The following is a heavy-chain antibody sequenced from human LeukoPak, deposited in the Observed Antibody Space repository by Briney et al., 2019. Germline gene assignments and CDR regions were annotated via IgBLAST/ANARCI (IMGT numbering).Heavy chain of an antibody. CDR1: GSSINNYY. J-gene: IGHJ4*02. Sequence: PSETLSLTCTVSGSSINNYYWSRIRQSPEKGLEWIGYIHDSGSTNYNPSLKSRVTISVDTSKNQFSLKLSSVTAADTAVYYCVRLDAAAGRYLQFYYWGQGTLVTVSS. D-gene: IGHD5-24*01. V-gene: IGHV4-59*08. CDR3: VRLDAAAGRYLQFYY. CDR2: IHDSGST.